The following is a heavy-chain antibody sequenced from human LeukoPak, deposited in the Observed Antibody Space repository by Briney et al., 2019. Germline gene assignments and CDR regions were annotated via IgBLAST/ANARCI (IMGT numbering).Heavy chain of an antibody. CDR1: GFTFSTYG. D-gene: IGHD3-16*02. V-gene: IGHV3-23*01. CDR2: ISGSGGSR. CDR3: AREVRDYVWGSYRHFDY. J-gene: IGHJ4*02. Sequence: PGGSLRLSCAASGFTFSTYGMSWVRQAPGKGLEWVSGISGSGGSRFYTDSVKGRFTISRDNSKNTLYLQMNSLRAEDTAVYYCAREVRDYVWGSYRHFDYWGQGTLVTVSS.